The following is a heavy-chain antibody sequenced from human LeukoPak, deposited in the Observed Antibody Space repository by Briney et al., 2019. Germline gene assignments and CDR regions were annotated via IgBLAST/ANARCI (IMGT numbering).Heavy chain of an antibody. CDR2: IYYSGST. V-gene: IGHV4-39*07. D-gene: IGHD5-12*01. CDR3: ARLSGYDYYYYYYMDV. CDR1: DGSIISSSYY. J-gene: IGHJ6*03. Sequence: PSETLSLTCTVSDGSIISSSYYWGWIRQPPGKGLEWIGSIYYSGSTSYNPSLKSRVTISLATSKNQFSLKLSSVTAADTAVYYCARLSGYDYYYYYYMDVWGKGTTVTISS.